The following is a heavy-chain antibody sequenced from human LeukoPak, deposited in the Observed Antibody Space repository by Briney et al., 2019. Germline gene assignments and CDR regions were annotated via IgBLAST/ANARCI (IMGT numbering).Heavy chain of an antibody. CDR1: GFTFSRSG. D-gene: IGHD4-23*01. J-gene: IGHJ5*02. Sequence: TGGSLRLSCAASGFTFSRSGMNWVRQAPEKGLEWVSYISSATSTIYYADSVKGRFTISRDNAKNSLYLQMNSLRTEDTAVYYCARDVTYYGGDWFDPWGQGTLVTVSS. CDR3: ARDVTYYGGDWFDP. V-gene: IGHV3-48*04. CDR2: ISSATSTI.